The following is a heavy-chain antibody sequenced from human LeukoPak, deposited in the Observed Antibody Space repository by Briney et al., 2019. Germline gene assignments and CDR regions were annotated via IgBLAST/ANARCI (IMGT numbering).Heavy chain of an antibody. Sequence: SETLSLTCTVSGASISSGRYYWSWIRQHPGKGLEWIGYISNSGTAHYNPSLESRVTISGDASENHFPLSLASVTAADTAIYYCARDYGDSYDAFDIWGQGTVVTVSS. CDR1: GASISSGRYY. J-gene: IGHJ3*02. CDR3: ARDYGDSYDAFDI. D-gene: IGHD2-21*01. V-gene: IGHV4-31*03. CDR2: ISNSGTA.